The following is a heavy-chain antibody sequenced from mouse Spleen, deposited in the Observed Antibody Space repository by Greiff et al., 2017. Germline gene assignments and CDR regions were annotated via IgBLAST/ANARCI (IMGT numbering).Heavy chain of an antibody. CDR1: GYTFTDYE. V-gene: IGHV1-15*01. CDR2: IDPETGGT. Sequence: QVQLQQSGAELVRPGASVTLSCKASGYTFTDYEMHWVKQTPVHGLEWIGAIDPETGGTAYNQKFKGKAILTADKSSSTAYMELRSLTSEDSAVYYCTRSEDWYFDVWGAGTTVTVSS. CDR3: TRSEDWYFDV. J-gene: IGHJ1*01.